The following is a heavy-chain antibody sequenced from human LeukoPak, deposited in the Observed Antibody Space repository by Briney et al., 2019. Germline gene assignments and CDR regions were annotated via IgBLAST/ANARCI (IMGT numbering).Heavy chain of an antibody. D-gene: IGHD3-9*01. J-gene: IGHJ4*02. CDR3: ATPSGFDWALGY. CDR2: INHSGST. Sequence: SETLSLTCTVSGGSISSSGYYWSWIRQPPGKGLEWIGEINHSGSTNYNPSLMSRVTISVGTSKNQFSLKLSSVTAADTAVYYCATPSGFDWALGYWGQGTLVTVSS. V-gene: IGHV4-39*07. CDR1: GGSISSSGYY.